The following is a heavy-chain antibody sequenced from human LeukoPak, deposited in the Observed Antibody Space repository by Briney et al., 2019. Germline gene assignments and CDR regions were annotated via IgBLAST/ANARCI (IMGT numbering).Heavy chain of an antibody. Sequence: SEALSLTCTASGGSVSSGSYYWSWIRQPPGKGLEWIGYIYYSGSTNYNPSLKSRVTISVDTSKNQFSLKLSSVTAADTAVYYCARGDGDTYGMDVWGQGTTVTVSS. D-gene: IGHD4-17*01. CDR3: ARGDGDTYGMDV. V-gene: IGHV4-61*01. CDR2: IYYSGST. CDR1: GGSVSSGSYY. J-gene: IGHJ6*02.